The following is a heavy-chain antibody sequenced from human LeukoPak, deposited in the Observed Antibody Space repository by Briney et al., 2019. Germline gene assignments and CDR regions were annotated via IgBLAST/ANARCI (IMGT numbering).Heavy chain of an antibody. CDR3: ARAQDSSSWYLDS. V-gene: IGHV3-33*01. D-gene: IGHD6-13*01. Sequence: GWSLRLSCAASGFSISTYGMHWVRQAPGKGLEWVAVLWYDGVNTYYADSVKGRFTISRDNSKNTLYLQINSLRAEDAAVYYCARAQDSSSWYLDSWGQGTLVTVSS. CDR2: LWYDGVNT. CDR1: GFSISTYG. J-gene: IGHJ4*02.